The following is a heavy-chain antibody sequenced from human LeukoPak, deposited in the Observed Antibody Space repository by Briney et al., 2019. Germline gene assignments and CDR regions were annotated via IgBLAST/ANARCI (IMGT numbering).Heavy chain of an antibody. CDR2: IKQDRSEK. CDR3: STDPRLLIY. V-gene: IGHV3-7*03. Sequence: GGSLRLSCAASAFTFSRYGMHWVRQAPGKGLEWVANIKQDRSEKYYVDSVKGRFTISRDNAKNSLYLQMNSLRPDDTALYYCSTDPRLLIYWGHGTLVTVSS. CDR1: AFTFSRYG. D-gene: IGHD2-8*01. J-gene: IGHJ4*01.